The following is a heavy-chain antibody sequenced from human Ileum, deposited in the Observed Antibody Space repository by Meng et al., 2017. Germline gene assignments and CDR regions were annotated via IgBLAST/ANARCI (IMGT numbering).Heavy chain of an antibody. V-gene: IGHV3-74*01. CDR2: ISPDGSAT. J-gene: IGHJ4*02. CDR3: ASFQYTMEDY. D-gene: IGHD3-3*01. CDR1: GLFLSSYW. Sequence: VQLWGSGGGFVRLGGSVRLSWAASGLFLSSYWFHWVRQPPGKGLVWLSLISPDGSATNYADSVKGRFTISRDNAKNTVYLQMDSLGVEDTALYYCASFQYTMEDYWGLGTLVTVSS.